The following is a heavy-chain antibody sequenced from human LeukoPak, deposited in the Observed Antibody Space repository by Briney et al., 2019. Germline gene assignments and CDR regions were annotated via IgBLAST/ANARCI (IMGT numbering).Heavy chain of an antibody. CDR3: ATMLTMVRGRFDP. V-gene: IGHV1-24*01. CDR1: GYTLTELS. J-gene: IGHJ5*02. CDR2: FDPQDGET. Sequence: ASVKVSCKVSGYTLTELSMHWVRQAPGKGLEWMGGFDPQDGETIYAQKFQGRVTMTEDTSTDTAYMELSSLRSEDTAVYYCATMLTMVRGRFDPWGQGTLVTVSS. D-gene: IGHD3-10*01.